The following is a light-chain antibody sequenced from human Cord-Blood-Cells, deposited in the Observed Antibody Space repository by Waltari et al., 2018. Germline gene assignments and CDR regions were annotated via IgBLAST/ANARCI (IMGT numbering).Light chain of an antibody. J-gene: IGLJ2*01. CDR1: SSDAGSFNL. CDR2: EGS. CDR3: SSYAGSSVV. Sequence: QSALTQPASVSGSPGQSFTIPCTGTSSDAGSFNLVSWYQHHPGNAHKLMIYEGSKRPSGVSNLFSGSKSDNTASLTISGLQAEDEADYYCSSYAGSSVVFGGGTKLTVL. V-gene: IGLV2-23*01.